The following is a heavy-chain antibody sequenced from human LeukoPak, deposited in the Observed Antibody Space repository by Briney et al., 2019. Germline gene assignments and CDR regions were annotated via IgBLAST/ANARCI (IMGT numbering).Heavy chain of an antibody. CDR3: ARESPGTNFDY. Sequence: SETLSLTCTVSGGSISSYYWSWIRQPPGKGLEWIGYIYYSGSTNYNPSLKSRVTISVDTSKNQFSLKLSSVTAADTAVYYCARESPGTNFDYWGQGTLVTVPS. D-gene: IGHD1-26*01. CDR1: GGSISSYY. J-gene: IGHJ4*02. CDR2: IYYSGST. V-gene: IGHV4-59*01.